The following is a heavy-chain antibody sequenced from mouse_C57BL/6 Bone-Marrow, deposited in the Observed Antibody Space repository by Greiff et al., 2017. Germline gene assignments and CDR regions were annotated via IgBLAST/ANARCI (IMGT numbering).Heavy chain of an antibody. CDR1: GFSLTSYG. Sequence: QVQLKQSGPGLVQPSQSLSITCTVSGFSLTSYGVHWVRQSPGKGLEWLGVIWSGGSTDYTAAFISRLSISKDNSKSQVFFKMISLQADATAIYYWARTTVVATPYFDVWGTGTTVTVSS. D-gene: IGHD1-1*01. J-gene: IGHJ1*03. CDR2: IWSGGST. CDR3: ARTTVVATPYFDV. V-gene: IGHV2-2*01.